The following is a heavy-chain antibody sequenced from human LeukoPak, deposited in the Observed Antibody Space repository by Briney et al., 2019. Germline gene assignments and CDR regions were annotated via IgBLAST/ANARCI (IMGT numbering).Heavy chain of an antibody. Sequence: GGSLRLSCAASGFTFSSYALSWVRQAPGKGLEWVSAISGSGGTTYYADSVKGRLTISRDNSKNTLYLQMNSLRAEDTAVYHCAKGRAVGTTFVFDYWGQGTLVTVSS. CDR2: ISGSGGTT. J-gene: IGHJ4*02. CDR3: AKGRAVGTTFVFDY. CDR1: GFTFSSYA. V-gene: IGHV3-23*01. D-gene: IGHD1-26*01.